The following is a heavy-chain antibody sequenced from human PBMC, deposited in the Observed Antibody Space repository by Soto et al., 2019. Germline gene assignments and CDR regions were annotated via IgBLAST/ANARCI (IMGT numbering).Heavy chain of an antibody. D-gene: IGHD6-19*01. J-gene: IGHJ3*02. CDR2: ISGSGGST. CDR1: GFTFSSYA. Sequence: GGTLRLSCAASGFTFSSYAMSWVRQAPGKGLKWVSAISGSGGSTYYADSVKGRFTISRDNSKNTLYLQMNSLRAEDTAVDYCAKDQSSGWSGGAFDIWGQGTMVTVSS. V-gene: IGHV3-23*01. CDR3: AKDQSSGWSGGAFDI.